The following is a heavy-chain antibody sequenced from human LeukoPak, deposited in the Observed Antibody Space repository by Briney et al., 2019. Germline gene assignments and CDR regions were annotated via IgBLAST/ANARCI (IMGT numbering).Heavy chain of an antibody. Sequence: ASVKVSCKASGYTFTGYYMHWVRQAPGQGLEWMGWINPNSGGTNYAQKFQGRVTMTRDTSISTAYMELSRLRSDDTAVYYCARVQRWLQLGHYYGMDVWGQGTTVTVSS. CDR2: INPNSGGT. CDR3: ARVQRWLQLGHYYGMDV. V-gene: IGHV1-2*02. D-gene: IGHD5-12*01. J-gene: IGHJ6*02. CDR1: GYTFTGYY.